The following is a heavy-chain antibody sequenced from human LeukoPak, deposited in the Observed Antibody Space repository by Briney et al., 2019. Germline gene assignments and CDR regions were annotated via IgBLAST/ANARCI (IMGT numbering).Heavy chain of an antibody. J-gene: IGHJ4*02. V-gene: IGHV4-59*08. CDR3: ASQGSDSGWFYF. CDR1: GVSLRTYY. CDR2: VSYSGNT. Sequence: SETLSLTCTVSGVSLRTYYWSWIRQPPGKGLEWIGYVSYSGNTDYNPSLKSRLTISIDTSETQFSLKLTSVTAADTAIYYCASQGSDSGWFYFWGQGTLVTVSS. D-gene: IGHD6-19*01.